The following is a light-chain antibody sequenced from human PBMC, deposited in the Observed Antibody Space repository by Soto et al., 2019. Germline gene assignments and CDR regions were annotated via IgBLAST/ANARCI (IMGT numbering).Light chain of an antibody. Sequence: EIVMTQSPATLSVSPGESATLSCRASQSISSELAWYQQKPGQPPMLLIYGASTRSTGVPARFTGSGSGSGFTLSISGLQSEDFAVYYCQQRHKWPFTFGQGTRLEI. CDR3: QQRHKWPFT. V-gene: IGKV3-15*01. J-gene: IGKJ2*01. CDR2: GAS. CDR1: QSISSE.